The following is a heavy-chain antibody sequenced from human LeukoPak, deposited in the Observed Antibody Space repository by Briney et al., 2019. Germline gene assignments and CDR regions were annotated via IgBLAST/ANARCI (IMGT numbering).Heavy chain of an antibody. CDR3: AKDMEGSVADYFDY. CDR2: ISGSGGST. V-gene: IGHV3-23*01. Sequence: GGSLRLSCAASGFTFSSYAMSWVRQAPGKGLEWVSAISGSGGSTYYADSVKGRFTISRDNSKNTLYPQMNSLRADDTAVYYCAKDMEGSVADYFDYWGQGTLVTVSS. D-gene: IGHD3-10*01. J-gene: IGHJ4*02. CDR1: GFTFSSYA.